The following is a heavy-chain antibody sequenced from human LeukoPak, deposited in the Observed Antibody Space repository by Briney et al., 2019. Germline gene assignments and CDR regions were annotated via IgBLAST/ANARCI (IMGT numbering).Heavy chain of an antibody. D-gene: IGHD2-15*01. CDR3: AATTARYCSGGSCYSDYYFDY. CDR1: GYTFTGYY. V-gene: IGHV1-2*02. J-gene: IGHJ4*02. CDR2: INPNSGGT. Sequence: GASVTVSFKTSGYTFTGYYMHWVRQAPGQGLEWMGWINPNSGGTNYAQKFRGRVTMTRDTSISTAYMELSRLRSDDTAVYYCAATTARYCSGGSCYSDYYFDYWGQGTLVTVSS.